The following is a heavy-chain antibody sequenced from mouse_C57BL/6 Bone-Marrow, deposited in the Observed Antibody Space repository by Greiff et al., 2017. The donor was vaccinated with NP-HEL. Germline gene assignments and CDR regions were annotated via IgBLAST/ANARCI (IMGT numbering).Heavy chain of an antibody. D-gene: IGHD1-2*01. CDR2: IRNKANGYTT. CDR1: GFTFTDYY. CDR3: ARYSHYGVSSPNLYFDV. Sequence: EVKLVESGGGLVQPGGSLSLSCAASGFTFTDYYMSWVRQPPGKALEWLGFIRNKANGYTTEYSASVKGRFTISRDTSQRILDLQMNALRAEDSATYYCARYSHYGVSSPNLYFDVWGTGTTVTVSS. J-gene: IGHJ1*03. V-gene: IGHV7-3*01.